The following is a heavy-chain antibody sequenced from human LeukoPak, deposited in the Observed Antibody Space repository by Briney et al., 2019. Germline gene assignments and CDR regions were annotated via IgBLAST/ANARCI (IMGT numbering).Heavy chain of an antibody. D-gene: IGHD2-21*02. CDR2: INPNSGGT. CDR1: GYTFTVYY. V-gene: IGHV1-2*02. J-gene: IGHJ4*02. CDR3: ARDCGGDCYSSGIDY. Sequence: GASVKVSFKASGYTFTVYYMHWVRQAPGQGLEWMGWINPNSGGTNYAQKLQGRVTMTTDTSTSTAYMELRSLRSDGTAVYYCARDCGGDCYSSGIDYWGQGTLVTVSS.